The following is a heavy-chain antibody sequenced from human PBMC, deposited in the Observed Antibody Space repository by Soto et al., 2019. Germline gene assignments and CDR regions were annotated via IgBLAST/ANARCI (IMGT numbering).Heavy chain of an antibody. V-gene: IGHV3-21*01. D-gene: IGHD7-27*01. Sequence: SLRLYRAASGFTFSSYSMNWVRQAPGKGLEWVSSISSSSSYIYCADSVRGRFTISRDNAKNSLYLQMNSLRAEDTAVYYCARELGLNAFDIWGQGTMVTVSS. J-gene: IGHJ3*02. CDR3: ARELGLNAFDI. CDR1: GFTFSSYS. CDR2: ISSSSSYI.